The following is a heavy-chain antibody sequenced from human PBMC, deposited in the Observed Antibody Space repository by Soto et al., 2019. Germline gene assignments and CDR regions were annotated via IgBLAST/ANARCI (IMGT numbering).Heavy chain of an antibody. V-gene: IGHV4-39*01. CDR1: GASNYY. J-gene: IGHJ4*02. CDR3: ARHWALGPPPDY. CDR2: IYYTGTT. Sequence: PSETLSLTCTVSGASNYYWAWIRQPPGKGLEWIGSIYYTGTTYYNPSLKSRVTISVNTSKNQFFLKLTSVTAADTAVYYCARHWALGPPPDYWGQGTLVTVSS. D-gene: IGHD3-16*01.